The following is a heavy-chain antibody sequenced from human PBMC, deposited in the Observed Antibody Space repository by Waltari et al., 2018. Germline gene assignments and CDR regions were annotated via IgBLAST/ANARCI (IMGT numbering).Heavy chain of an antibody. J-gene: IGHJ4*02. V-gene: IGHV1-2*02. D-gene: IGHD6-6*01. CDR1: GYTFTGYY. CDR2: INPNSGGT. CDR3: ARDGSLGSSSDYFDY. Sequence: QVQLVQSGAEVKKPGASVKVSCKASGYTFTGYYMHWVRQAPGQGLEWKGWINPNSGGTNYAQKFQGRVTMTRDTSISTAYMELSRLRSDDTAVYYCARDGSLGSSSDYFDYWGQGTLVTVSS.